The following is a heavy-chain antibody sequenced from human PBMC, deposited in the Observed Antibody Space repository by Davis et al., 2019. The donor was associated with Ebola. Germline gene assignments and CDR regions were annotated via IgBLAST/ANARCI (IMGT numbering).Heavy chain of an antibody. CDR2: IWYDGSNK. Sequence: PGGSLRLSCAASGFTFSSYGMHWVRQAPGKGLEWVAVIWYDGSNKYYADSVKGRFTISRDNSKNTLYLQMNSLRAEDTAVYYCAKPTIPSYDFWSGPYPIYYYYGMDVWGKGTTVTVSS. D-gene: IGHD3-3*01. J-gene: IGHJ6*04. CDR3: AKPTIPSYDFWSGPYPIYYYYGMDV. CDR1: GFTFSSYG. V-gene: IGHV3-30*02.